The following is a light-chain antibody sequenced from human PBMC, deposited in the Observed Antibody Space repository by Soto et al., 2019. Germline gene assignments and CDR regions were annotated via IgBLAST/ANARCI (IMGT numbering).Light chain of an antibody. Sequence: QSALTQPASVSGSPGQSITISCTGTSSDVGGYNYVSWYQQHPGKAPKLMIYDVSNRPSGVSNRFSGSKSGNTASLTISGLQAEDEADYYCSSYTSSSTPYVFGTGTKFT. CDR2: DVS. J-gene: IGLJ1*01. CDR1: SSDVGGYNY. CDR3: SSYTSSSTPYV. V-gene: IGLV2-14*01.